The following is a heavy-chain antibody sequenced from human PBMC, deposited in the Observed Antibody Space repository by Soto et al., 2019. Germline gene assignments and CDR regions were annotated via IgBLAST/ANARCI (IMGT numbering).Heavy chain of an antibody. CDR3: ASDLGSNWYSSSGGMDV. CDR1: GGTFSSYA. CDR2: IIPIFGTA. J-gene: IGHJ6*02. D-gene: IGHD6-6*01. V-gene: IGHV1-69*06. Sequence: ASVKVSCKASGGTFSSYAISWVRQAPGLGLEWMGGIIPIFGTANYAQKFQGRVTITADKSTSTAYMELSSLRSEDTAVYYCASDLGSNWYSSSGGMDVWGQGTTVTVSS.